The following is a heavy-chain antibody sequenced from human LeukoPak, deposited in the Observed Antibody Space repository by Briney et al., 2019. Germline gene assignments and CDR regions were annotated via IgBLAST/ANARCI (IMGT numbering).Heavy chain of an antibody. V-gene: IGHV4-61*02. J-gene: IGHJ4*02. Sequence: PSETLSLTCTVSGGSINTDNYDWSWIRQPAGKGLEWIGRIYSSGSTNYNPSLKSRVTISVDTSKNQFPLKLSSVTAADTAVYYCATLNYYDSRKMGWGQGTLVTVSS. CDR3: ATLNYYDSRKMG. CDR1: GGSINTDNYD. D-gene: IGHD3-22*01. CDR2: IYSSGST.